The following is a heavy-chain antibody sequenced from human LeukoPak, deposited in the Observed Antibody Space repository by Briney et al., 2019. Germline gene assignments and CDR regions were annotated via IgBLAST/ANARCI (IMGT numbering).Heavy chain of an antibody. CDR1: GFIFSGSD. CDR3: TTYRSGHY. V-gene: IGHV3-73*01. D-gene: IGHD6-19*01. J-gene: IGHJ4*02. Sequence: GGSLRLSCAASGFIFSGSDIHWVRQASGKGLEWVGRITTKPSNYATAYAASVKGRFTISRDDSENTAYLQMSSLKTEDTAVYLCTTYRSGHYWGQGTLVTVSS. CDR2: ITTKPSNYAT.